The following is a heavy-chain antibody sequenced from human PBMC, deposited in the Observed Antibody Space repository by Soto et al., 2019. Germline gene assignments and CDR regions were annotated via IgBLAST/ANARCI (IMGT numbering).Heavy chain of an antibody. CDR1: GFTFSSYA. CDR3: ARDSTYDSSGLVCAY. CDR2: ISYDGSNK. V-gene: IGHV3-30-3*01. Sequence: PGGSLRLSCAASGFTFSSYAMHWVRQAPGKGLEWVAVISYDGSNKYYADSVKGRFTISRDNSKSTLYLQMNSLRAEDTAVYYCARDSTYDSSGLVCAYWGQGTLVTVSS. D-gene: IGHD3-22*01. J-gene: IGHJ4*02.